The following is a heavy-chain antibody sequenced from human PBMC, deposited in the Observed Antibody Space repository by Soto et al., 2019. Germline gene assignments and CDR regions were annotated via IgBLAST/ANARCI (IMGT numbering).Heavy chain of an antibody. Sequence: SETLSFTCTVSGGSISSGGCYWSWIRQHPGKGLEWLGYIYYSGSTYYNPSLKSRVTISVDTSKHQFSLKLSSVSAAARAVPYCARVKTVAYYEFWGGSITGNYYYGMDVCGQRTTVTVAS. CDR3: ARVKTVAYYEFWGGSITGNYYYGMDV. CDR2: IYYSGST. V-gene: IGHV4-31*03. D-gene: IGHD3-3*01. CDR1: GGSISSGGCY. J-gene: IGHJ6*02.